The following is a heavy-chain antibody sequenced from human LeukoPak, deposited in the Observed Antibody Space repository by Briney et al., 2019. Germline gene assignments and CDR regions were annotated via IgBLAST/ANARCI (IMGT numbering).Heavy chain of an antibody. CDR2: IYYSGST. D-gene: IGHD5-12*01. Sequence: SETLSPTCTVSGGSISSSSYYWGWIRQPPGKGLEWIGSIYYSGSTYYNPSLKSRVTISVDTSKNQFSLKLSAVTAADTAVYYCARGIVATLDDAFDIWGQGTMVTVSS. CDR1: GGSISSSSYY. CDR3: ARGIVATLDDAFDI. J-gene: IGHJ3*02. V-gene: IGHV4-39*07.